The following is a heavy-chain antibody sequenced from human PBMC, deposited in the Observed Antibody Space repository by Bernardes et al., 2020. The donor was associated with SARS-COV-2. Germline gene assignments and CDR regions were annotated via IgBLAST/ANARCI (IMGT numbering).Heavy chain of an antibody. V-gene: IGHV3-48*01. CDR2: INSSSSNI. Sequence: GSLRFSFAATDFTCNRYSMNWHRPASGKGLEWVSYINSSSSNIYYADSVKGRLTISRDNARNSLYLQMNSLRAEDTAVYYCDREIRGYCSGDTGYSFFSGMDVWGQGTTVTVSS. D-gene: IGHD2-15*01. CDR3: DREIRGYCSGDTGYSFFSGMDV. J-gene: IGHJ6*02. CDR1: DFTCNRYS.